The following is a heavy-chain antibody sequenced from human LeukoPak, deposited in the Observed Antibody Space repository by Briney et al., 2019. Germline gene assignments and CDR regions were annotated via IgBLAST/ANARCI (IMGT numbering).Heavy chain of an antibody. CDR1: GGSISSTNVY. CDR3: ARIIISGSNWFDP. Sequence: SETLSLTCTVSGGSISSTNVYWGWVRQPPEKGLEWIGSINYSGNTYYSASVNSRITISIDTSKNQFSLKLASVTAADTAVYYCARIIISGSNWFDPWGQGTLATVSS. CDR2: INYSGNT. V-gene: IGHV4-39*07. J-gene: IGHJ5*02. D-gene: IGHD1-26*01.